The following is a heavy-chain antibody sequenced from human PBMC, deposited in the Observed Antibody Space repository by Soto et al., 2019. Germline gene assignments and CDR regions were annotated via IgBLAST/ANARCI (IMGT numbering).Heavy chain of an antibody. J-gene: IGHJ6*02. CDR2: IIPIFGTA. CDR1: GGTFSSYA. Sequence: ASVKVSCKASGGTFSSYAISWVRQAPGQGLEWMGGIIPIFGTANYAQKFQGRVTITADESTSTAYMELSSLRSEDTAVYYCASIVVPAADYYYYGMDVWGQGPTVTVSS. D-gene: IGHD2-2*01. CDR3: ASIVVPAADYYYYGMDV. V-gene: IGHV1-69*13.